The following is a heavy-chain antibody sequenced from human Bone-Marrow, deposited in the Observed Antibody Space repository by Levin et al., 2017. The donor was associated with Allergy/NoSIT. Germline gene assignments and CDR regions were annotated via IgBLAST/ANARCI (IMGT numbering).Heavy chain of an antibody. CDR3: ARAGLRTQGWFDP. D-gene: IGHD4-17*01. CDR1: GGSISSSYW. V-gene: IGHV4-4*02. CDR2: LYHSGST. J-gene: IGHJ5*02. Sequence: KTSETLSLTCDVFGGSISSSYWWTWVRQSPGKGLEWIGELYHSGSTNYNPSLKSRVTISIDKSKNQFSLNLTSVTAADTAVYFCARAGLRTQGWFDPWGQGTLVTVSS.